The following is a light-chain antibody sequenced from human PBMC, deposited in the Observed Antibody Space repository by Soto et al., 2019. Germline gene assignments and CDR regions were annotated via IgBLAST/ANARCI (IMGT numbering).Light chain of an antibody. Sequence: QLVLTQSPSASASLGASVKLTCTLSSGHSSYTIAWHQLQPEKGTRFLMKLNSDGSHSKGDGIPDRFSGSSSGAERYLTISSLQSEDEADYYCQTWGAGMGVFGGGTKLTVL. CDR3: QTWGAGMGV. V-gene: IGLV4-69*01. CDR2: LNSDGSH. CDR1: SGHSSYT. J-gene: IGLJ2*01.